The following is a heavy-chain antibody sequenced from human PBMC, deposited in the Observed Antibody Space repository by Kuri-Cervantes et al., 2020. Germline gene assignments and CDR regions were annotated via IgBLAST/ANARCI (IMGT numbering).Heavy chain of an antibody. Sequence: ASVKVSCKASGYTFTSYYMHWVRQAPGQGLEWMGIINPSGGSTSYAQKFQGRVTMTRDTSTSTVYMELNSLRSEDTAVYYCARDRSAMGPFYYYYGMDDWGQGTTVTVSS. CDR3: ARDRSAMGPFYYYYGMDD. V-gene: IGHV1-46*01. CDR2: INPSGGST. J-gene: IGHJ6*02. CDR1: GYTFTSYY. D-gene: IGHD5-18*01.